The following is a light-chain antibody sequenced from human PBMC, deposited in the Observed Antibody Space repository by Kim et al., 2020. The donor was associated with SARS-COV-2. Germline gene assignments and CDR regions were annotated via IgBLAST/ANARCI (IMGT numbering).Light chain of an antibody. J-gene: IGKJ4*01. CDR2: DAS. V-gene: IGKV3-11*01. CDR1: QSVSTY. Sequence: STGERATLSCRASQSVSTYLAWYQQKPGQAPRLLIYDASNRATGVPARFSGSGSGTDFTLTISSLQSEDFAVYYCQQRSNWPPALTFGGGTKLEI. CDR3: QQRSNWPPALT.